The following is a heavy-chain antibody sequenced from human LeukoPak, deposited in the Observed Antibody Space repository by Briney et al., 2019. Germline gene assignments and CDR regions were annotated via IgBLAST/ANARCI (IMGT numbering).Heavy chain of an antibody. D-gene: IGHD3-22*01. CDR2: INYSGST. Sequence: KSSETLSLTCTVSGGSIRSYYWSWLRQPPGKGLEWIGYINYSGSTKNNPSLKSRVTISVDTSNNQFSLKLTSVTAADTAVYYCAGVGGYYRVDYWGQGTLVTVSS. CDR3: AGVGGYYRVDY. J-gene: IGHJ4*02. CDR1: GGSIRSYY. V-gene: IGHV4-59*08.